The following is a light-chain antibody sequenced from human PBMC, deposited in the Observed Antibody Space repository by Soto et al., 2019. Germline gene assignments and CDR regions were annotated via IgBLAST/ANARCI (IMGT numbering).Light chain of an antibody. J-gene: IGKJ4*01. CDR1: QSVYNN. CDR2: ESS. V-gene: IGKV3-15*01. CDR3: QQYQSWPLT. Sequence: EIVMTQSPATLSLSPGERATLSCRASQSVYNNLAWYQQKPGQTPRLLIYESSTRATGIPARFSGGGSGTEFTLTMSSLQSEDFADYFCQQYQSWPLTFGGGTKVEIK.